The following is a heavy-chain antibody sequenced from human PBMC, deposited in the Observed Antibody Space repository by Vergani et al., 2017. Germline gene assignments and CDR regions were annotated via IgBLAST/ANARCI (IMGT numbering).Heavy chain of an antibody. CDR1: GFTFNSYA. Sequence: QLLESGGGLIQPGGSLRLSCAASGFTFNSYAMTWVRQAPGKGLEWVSGINNNGGSTYYADSVKGRFTISRDNSKNTLYLQMNSLRAEDTAVYYCAKKGGQYQLLPSGYFDYWGQGTLVTVSS. CDR2: INNNGGST. CDR3: AKKGGQYQLLPSGYFDY. V-gene: IGHV3-23*01. D-gene: IGHD2-2*01. J-gene: IGHJ4*02.